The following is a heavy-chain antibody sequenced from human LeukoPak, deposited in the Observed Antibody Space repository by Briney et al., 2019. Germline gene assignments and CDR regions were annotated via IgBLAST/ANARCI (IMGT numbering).Heavy chain of an antibody. CDR1: GFIFSDYE. V-gene: IGHV3-74*03. CDR3: ARGNYGFDY. CDR2: ILADGTTT. D-gene: IGHD1-7*01. J-gene: IGHJ4*02. Sequence: GGSLRLSCAASGFIFSDYEMYWVRQAPGKGLVWVSRILADGTTTMYADSVKDRFTISRDNAKNTLYLQMNNLRAEDTAAYYCARGNYGFDYWGQGTLVIVSS.